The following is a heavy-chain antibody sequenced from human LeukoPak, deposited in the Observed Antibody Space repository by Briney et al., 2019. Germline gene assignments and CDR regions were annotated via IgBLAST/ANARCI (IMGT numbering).Heavy chain of an antibody. Sequence: SETLSLTCTVSGGSISRSSYYWGCIRQPPGKGLEWIGSIHYSGIIYYNPSLKSRVTISVDTSKNHYSLKLSSVTAADTAVYYCARHQEVDFDLWGRGTLVTVSS. CDR2: IHYSGII. CDR3: ARHQEVDFDL. CDR1: GGSISRSSYY. V-gene: IGHV4-39*01. J-gene: IGHJ2*01.